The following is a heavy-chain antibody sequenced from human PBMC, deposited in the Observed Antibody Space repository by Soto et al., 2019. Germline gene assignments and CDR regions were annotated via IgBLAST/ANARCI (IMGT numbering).Heavy chain of an antibody. Sequence: KSSETLSLTCSVSGGSITSSYWNWIRQPAGKGLEWIWRIYYSGNTVYNPSLKSRVTMSVDTSKNQFTLKLSSVTAADTALYYCARDFATYNWFDLWGQGTLVTVSS. CDR1: GGSITSSY. CDR2: IYYSGNT. J-gene: IGHJ5*02. V-gene: IGHV4-4*07. D-gene: IGHD3-16*01. CDR3: ARDFATYNWFDL.